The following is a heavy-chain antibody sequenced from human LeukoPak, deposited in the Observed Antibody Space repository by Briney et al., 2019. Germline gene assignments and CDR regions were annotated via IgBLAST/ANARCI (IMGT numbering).Heavy chain of an antibody. CDR1: GGSFSGYY. V-gene: IGHV4-34*01. CDR3: ARGYYGSGSYPWAFDI. J-gene: IGHJ3*02. Sequence: PSETPSLTCAVYGGSFSGYYWSWIRQPPGKGLEWIGEINHSGSTNYNPSLKSRVTISVDTSKNQFSLKLSSVTAADTAVYYCARGYYGSGSYPWAFDIWGQGTMVTVSS. CDR2: INHSGST. D-gene: IGHD3-10*01.